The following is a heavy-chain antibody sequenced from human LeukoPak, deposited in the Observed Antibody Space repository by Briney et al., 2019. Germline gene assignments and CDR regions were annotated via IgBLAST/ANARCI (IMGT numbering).Heavy chain of an antibody. V-gene: IGHV3-23*01. J-gene: IGHJ5*02. D-gene: IGHD3-3*01. Sequence: GGSLRLSCAASGFTFSSYAMSWVRQAPGKGLEWVSAISGSGGSTYYADSVKGRFTISRDKSKNTLYLQMNSLRAEDTAVYYCAKFGAHYDFWSGYPWYNWFDPWGQGTLVTVPS. CDR2: ISGSGGST. CDR1: GFTFSSYA. CDR3: AKFGAHYDFWSGYPWYNWFDP.